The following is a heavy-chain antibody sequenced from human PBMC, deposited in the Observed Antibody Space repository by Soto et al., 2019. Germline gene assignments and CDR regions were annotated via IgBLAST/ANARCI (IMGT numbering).Heavy chain of an antibody. CDR3: ARDLRYCSSTSCYYYYGMDV. CDR1: GFTFSSYS. Sequence: GRSLRLSCAASGFTFSSYSMNWVRQAPGKGLEWVSYISSSSSTIYYADSVKGRFTISRDNAKNSLYLQMNSLRDEDTAVYYCARDLRYCSSTSCYYYYGMDVWGQGTTVTVSS. V-gene: IGHV3-48*02. D-gene: IGHD2-2*01. CDR2: ISSSSSTI. J-gene: IGHJ6*02.